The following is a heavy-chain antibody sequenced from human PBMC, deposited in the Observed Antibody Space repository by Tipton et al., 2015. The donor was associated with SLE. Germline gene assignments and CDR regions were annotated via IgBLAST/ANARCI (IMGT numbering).Heavy chain of an antibody. CDR3: ARDLGAGSEIGAFDY. CDR1: GFSFSSYE. D-gene: IGHD1-26*01. V-gene: IGHV3-48*03. J-gene: IGHJ4*02. Sequence: GSLRLSCAASGFSFSSYEMNWVRQAPGKGLEWVSYISSSGSTIYYADSVKGRFTISRDNSKNTLYLQMNSLRAEDTAVYYCARDLGAGSEIGAFDYWGQGTLVTVSS. CDR2: ISSSGSTI.